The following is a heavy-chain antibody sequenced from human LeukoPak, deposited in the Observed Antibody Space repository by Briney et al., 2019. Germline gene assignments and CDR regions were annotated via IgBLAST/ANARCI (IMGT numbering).Heavy chain of an antibody. CDR3: ALSSSGPIYYYYYYMDV. CDR1: GYIFTGYY. J-gene: IGHJ6*03. D-gene: IGHD6-19*01. Sequence: GASVKVSCKASGYIFTGYYMHWVRQAPGQGLEWMGWINPNSGGTNYAQKFQGRVTMTRNTSISTAYMELSSLRSEDTAVYYCALSSSGPIYYYYYYMDVWGKGTTVTISS. V-gene: IGHV1-2*02. CDR2: INPNSGGT.